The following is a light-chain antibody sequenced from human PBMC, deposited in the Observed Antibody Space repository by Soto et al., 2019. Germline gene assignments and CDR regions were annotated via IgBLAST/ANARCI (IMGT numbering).Light chain of an antibody. J-gene: IGKJ4*01. Sequence: EIVLTQSPGTLSLSPGERATLSCRASQSISNYLAWYQQKPGQAPRLLIYDASNRATGIPARFSGSGSGTDFTLTISSLEPEDFAVYYCQQRSYWLTFGEGTKVDIK. V-gene: IGKV3-11*01. CDR2: DAS. CDR1: QSISNY. CDR3: QQRSYWLT.